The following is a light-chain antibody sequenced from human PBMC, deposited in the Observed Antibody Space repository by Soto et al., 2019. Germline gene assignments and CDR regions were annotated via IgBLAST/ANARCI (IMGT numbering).Light chain of an antibody. CDR2: AAS. CDR3: QQSYSNPRT. Sequence: DIQMTQSPSSLSASVGDRVTITCRASQSISSYLNWYQQKPGKAPKLLIYAASSLQSGVPSRFSGSGSGTDFTLTISSLQTEDFATYHCQQSYSNPRTFGQGTKLEIK. J-gene: IGKJ2*02. CDR1: QSISSY. V-gene: IGKV1-39*01.